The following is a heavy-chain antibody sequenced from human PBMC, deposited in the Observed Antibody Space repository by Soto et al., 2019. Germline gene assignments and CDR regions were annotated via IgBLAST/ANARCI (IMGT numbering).Heavy chain of an antibody. V-gene: IGHV3-23*01. Sequence: EVQLLESGGGLVQPGGSLRLSCAASGFTFNSYSMSWVRQAPGKGLEWVSTIIGSGGSTYYADGVKGRFSVSGDNYKNTLYLQMDRLRAEDTAVFYCAKDRNYYDSSGYDYWGQGTLVTVSS. CDR1: GFTFNSYS. CDR3: AKDRNYYDSSGYDY. J-gene: IGHJ4*02. D-gene: IGHD3-22*01. CDR2: IIGSGGST.